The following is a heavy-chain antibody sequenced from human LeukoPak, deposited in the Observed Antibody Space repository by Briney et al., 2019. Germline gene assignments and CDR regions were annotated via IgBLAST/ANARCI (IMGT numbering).Heavy chain of an antibody. CDR1: GDSVSRSDSY. J-gene: IGHJ1*01. Sequence: TETLSLTCSVSGDSVSRSDSYWDWIRQPPGKGLEWIGTIYYSGRTYYSPSLKSRVTMSVDPSNNQFSLNLRSVTAADTALYYCARRRYYDGSGYLEWGQGTLLSVSS. D-gene: IGHD3-22*01. CDR3: ARRRYYDGSGYLE. CDR2: IYYSGRT. V-gene: IGHV4-39*01.